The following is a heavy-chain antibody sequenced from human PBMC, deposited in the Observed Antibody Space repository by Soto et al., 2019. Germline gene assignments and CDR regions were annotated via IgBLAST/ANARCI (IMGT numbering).Heavy chain of an antibody. V-gene: IGHV3-48*01. CDR3: VKGRDSGPLYYFDY. CDR2: ISSSSSTI. Sequence: PGGSLRLSCAASGFTFSSYSMNWVRQAPGKGLEWVSYISSSSSTIYYADSVKGRFTISRDNAKNTLYLQMNDLRAEDTAVYYCVKGRDSGPLYYFDYWGRGTLVTVSS. D-gene: IGHD2-21*01. J-gene: IGHJ4*02. CDR1: GFTFSSYS.